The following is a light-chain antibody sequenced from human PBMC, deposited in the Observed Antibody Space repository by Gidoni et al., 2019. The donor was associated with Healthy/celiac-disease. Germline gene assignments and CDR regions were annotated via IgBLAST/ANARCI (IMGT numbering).Light chain of an antibody. CDR1: QGISSY. CDR2: AAS. J-gene: IGKJ3*01. Sequence: AIRLTQSPSSFSASTGDRVTITCRASQGISSYLAWYQQKPGKAPKLLIYAASIMHSGVPSRFSGSGSGTDFTLTISRLQSEDFATYYCQQYYSCPFTFGPGTKLDIK. V-gene: IGKV1-8*01. CDR3: QQYYSCPFT.